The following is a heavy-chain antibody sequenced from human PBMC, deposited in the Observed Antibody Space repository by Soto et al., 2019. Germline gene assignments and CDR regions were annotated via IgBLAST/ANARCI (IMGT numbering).Heavy chain of an antibody. D-gene: IGHD2-15*01. CDR1: GFTFDDYA. CDR3: AKSGEPGVVAATSFDY. J-gene: IGHJ4*02. Sequence: EVQLVESGGRLVQPGKSLRLSCAASGFTFDDYAMHWVRQVPGKGLEWVSGISANGGSIRYGDSVKGRFTISRDNAKNSLFLQMNSLSAEDTALYYCAKSGEPGVVAATSFDYWGKGTLVTVSS. CDR2: ISANGGSI. V-gene: IGHV3-9*01.